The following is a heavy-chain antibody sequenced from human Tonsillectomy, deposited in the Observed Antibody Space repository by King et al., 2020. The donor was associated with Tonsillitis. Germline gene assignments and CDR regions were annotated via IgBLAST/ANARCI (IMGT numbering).Heavy chain of an antibody. CDR2: IYYSGST. D-gene: IGHD3-10*01. CDR3: ARDRGSGSYDFYYYYYGMDV. J-gene: IGHJ6*02. Sequence: QLQESGPGLVKPSQTLSLTCTVSGGSISSGGYYWCWIRQHPGKGLEWIGYIYYSGSTYYNPSLKSRVTISVDMSKNQFSLKLSSVTAADTAVYYCARDRGSGSYDFYYYYYGMDVWGQGTTVTVSS. V-gene: IGHV4-31*03. CDR1: GGSISSGGYY.